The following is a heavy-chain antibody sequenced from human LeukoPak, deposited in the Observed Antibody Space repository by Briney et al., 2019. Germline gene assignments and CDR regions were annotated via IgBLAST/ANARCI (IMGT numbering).Heavy chain of an antibody. J-gene: IGHJ4*02. CDR2: IYYSGST. CDR3: ARAYGTTVAYYFDY. Sequence: PSETLSLTCTVSGGSISSYYWSWIRQPPGKGLEWIGYIYYSGSTNYNPSLKSRVTISVDTSKNQFSLKLSSVTAADTAVYYCARAYGTTVAYYFDYWDQGTLVTVSS. CDR1: GGSISSYY. V-gene: IGHV4-59*08. D-gene: IGHD4-23*01.